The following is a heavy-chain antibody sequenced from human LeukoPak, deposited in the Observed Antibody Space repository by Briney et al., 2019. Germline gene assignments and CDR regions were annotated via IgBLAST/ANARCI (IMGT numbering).Heavy chain of an antibody. D-gene: IGHD5-12*01. CDR2: IYSDNT. J-gene: IGHJ4*02. Sequence: GGSLRLSCTVSGFTVSSNSMSWVRQAPGKGLEWVSFIYSDNTHYSDSVKGRFAISRDNSKNTLYLQMNSLRAEDTAVYYCTRGKRGYSGYDYWGQGTLVTVSS. CDR3: TRGKRGYSGYDY. CDR1: GFTVSSNS. V-gene: IGHV3-53*01.